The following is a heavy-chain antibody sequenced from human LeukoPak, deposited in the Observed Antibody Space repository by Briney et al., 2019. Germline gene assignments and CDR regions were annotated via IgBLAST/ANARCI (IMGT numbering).Heavy chain of an antibody. J-gene: IGHJ5*02. Sequence: SETLSLTCTVSGASISSYYWSWIRQPPGKGLEWIGYMYRSGGANYSPSLNSRVTISLDTSKNQVSLKLNSVTAADTAVYYCARGYSSSWYGGRWFGPWGQGTLVTVSS. CDR3: ARGYSSSWYGGRWFGP. CDR2: MYRSGGA. D-gene: IGHD6-13*01. CDR1: GASISSYY. V-gene: IGHV4-59*08.